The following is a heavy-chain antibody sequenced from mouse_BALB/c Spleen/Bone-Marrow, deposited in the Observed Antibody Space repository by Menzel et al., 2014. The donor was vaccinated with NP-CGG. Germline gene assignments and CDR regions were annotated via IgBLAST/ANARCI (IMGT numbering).Heavy chain of an antibody. CDR1: GFNIKDTY. Sequence: VQLQQSGAEPVKPGASVKLSCTASGFNIKDTYMHWVKQRPEQGLEWIGRIDPANGNTKYDPKFQGKATITADTSSNTAYLQLSSLTSEDTAVYYCATMITDWYFDVWGPGTTVTVSS. D-gene: IGHD2-4*01. CDR2: IDPANGNT. J-gene: IGHJ1*01. CDR3: ATMITDWYFDV. V-gene: IGHV14-3*02.